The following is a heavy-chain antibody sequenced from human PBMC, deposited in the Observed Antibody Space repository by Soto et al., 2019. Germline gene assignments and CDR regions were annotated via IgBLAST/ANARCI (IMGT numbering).Heavy chain of an antibody. Sequence: PGGSLRLSCAASGFTFISYAMSWVRQAPGKGLEWVSAISGSGGSTYYADSVKGRFTISRDNSKNTLYLQMNSLRAEDTAVYYCAKAPCGELSVLDYWGQGTLVTVSS. V-gene: IGHV3-23*01. J-gene: IGHJ4*02. D-gene: IGHD3-10*01. CDR3: AKAPCGELSVLDY. CDR2: ISGSGGST. CDR1: GFTFISYA.